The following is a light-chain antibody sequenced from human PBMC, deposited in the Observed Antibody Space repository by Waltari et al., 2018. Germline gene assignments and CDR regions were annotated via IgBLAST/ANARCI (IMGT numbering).Light chain of an antibody. Sequence: SYELTQAPSVSVAPGQTARLTTSGDQYGEKHVSWSQQKPGQSPVLVIYEDTKRPSGIPGRFSGSISGDTATLTISGTQAMDEADYYCQAWDSTAVVFGGGTKLTVL. CDR2: EDT. V-gene: IGLV3-1*01. J-gene: IGLJ3*02. CDR1: QYGEKH. CDR3: QAWDSTAVV.